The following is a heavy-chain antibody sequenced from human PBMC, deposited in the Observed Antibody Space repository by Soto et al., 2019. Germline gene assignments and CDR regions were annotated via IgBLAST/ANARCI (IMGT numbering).Heavy chain of an antibody. CDR2: IYYSGST. CDR3: AREYCTNGVCYTGWFDP. D-gene: IGHD2-8*01. CDR1: GGSISSYY. Sequence: QVQLQESGPGLVKPSETLSLTCTVSGGSISSYYWSWIRQPPGKGLEWIGYIYYSGSTNYNPSLKSRVTISVDTSKNRFSLKLSSVTAADTAVYYCAREYCTNGVCYTGWFDPWGQGTLVTVSS. V-gene: IGHV4-59*01. J-gene: IGHJ5*02.